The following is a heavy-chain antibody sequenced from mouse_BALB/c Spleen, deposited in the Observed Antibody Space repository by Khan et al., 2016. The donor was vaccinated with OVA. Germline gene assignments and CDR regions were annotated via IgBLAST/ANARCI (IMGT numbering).Heavy chain of an antibody. Sequence: VKLQESGAELARPGASVKLSCKASGYTFTDYYINWVKQRTGQGLEWIGEISPGSGDTYYNEKFKGKATLTADKSSSTAYMQLNSLTSEASAVYFCARRNYFGYTFAYWGQGTLVTVSA. CDR3: ARRNYFGYTFAY. CDR1: GYTFTDYY. V-gene: IGHV1-77*01. D-gene: IGHD1-2*01. J-gene: IGHJ3*01. CDR2: ISPGSGDT.